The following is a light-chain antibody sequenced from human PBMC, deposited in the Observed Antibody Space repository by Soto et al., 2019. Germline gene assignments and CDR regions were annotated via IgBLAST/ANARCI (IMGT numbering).Light chain of an antibody. CDR3: QQYGRSPRT. Sequence: EMVMPQSPAILSVSPGASAPLSCRASQSVNSSYLAWYQQKPGQSPRLLIYNASNRATGIPARFSGSGSGTDFILTISRLEPDEFAVYYCQQYGRSPRTFGQGTKVDIK. CDR1: QSVNSSY. J-gene: IGKJ1*01. CDR2: NAS. V-gene: IGKV3-20*01.